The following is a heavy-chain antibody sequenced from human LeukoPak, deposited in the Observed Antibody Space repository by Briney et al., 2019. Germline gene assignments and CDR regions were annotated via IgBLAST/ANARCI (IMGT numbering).Heavy chain of an antibody. J-gene: IGHJ6*03. D-gene: IGHD3-10*01. Sequence: SETLSLTCAVYGGSFSGYYWSWIRQPPGKGLEWIGEINHSGSTNYDPSLKSRVTISVDTSKNQFSLKLSSVTAADTAVYYCARGRITMVRPSYYYYYMDVWGKGTTVTVSS. CDR1: GGSFSGYY. CDR2: INHSGST. V-gene: IGHV4-34*01. CDR3: ARGRITMVRPSYYYYYMDV.